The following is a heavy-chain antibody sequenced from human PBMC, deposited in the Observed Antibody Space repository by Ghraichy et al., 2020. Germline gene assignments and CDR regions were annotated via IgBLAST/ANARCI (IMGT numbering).Heavy chain of an antibody. V-gene: IGHV3-11*01. CDR2: ISSSGSTI. CDR3: ARVALEYSYYYGMDV. D-gene: IGHD1-1*01. CDR1: GFTFSDYY. Sequence: LNISCAASGFTFSDYYMSWIRQAPGKGLEWVSYISSSGSTIYYADAVKGRFTISRDNAKNSLYLQMNSLRAEDTAVYYCARVALEYSYYYGMDVWGQGTTVTVSS. J-gene: IGHJ6*02.